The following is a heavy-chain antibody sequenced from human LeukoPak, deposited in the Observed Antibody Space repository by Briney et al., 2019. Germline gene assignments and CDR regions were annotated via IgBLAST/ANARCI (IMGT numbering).Heavy chain of an antibody. J-gene: IGHJ4*02. CDR1: GGSFSGYY. V-gene: IGHV4-34*01. CDR2: INHSGST. CDR3: ASGPPTFDY. Sequence: PSETLSLTCAVYGGSFSGYYWSWIRQPPGKGLEWIGEINHSGSTNYNPSLKSRVTISVDTSKNQFSLRLSSVTAADTAVYYCASGPPTFDYWGQGTLVTVSS.